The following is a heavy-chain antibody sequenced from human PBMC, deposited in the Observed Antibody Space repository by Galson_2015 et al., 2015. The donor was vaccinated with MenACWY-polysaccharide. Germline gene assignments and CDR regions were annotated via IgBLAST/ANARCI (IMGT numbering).Heavy chain of an antibody. D-gene: IGHD1-26*01. J-gene: IGHJ4*02. CDR2: INQDGSEK. CDR3: ARTRIVGAHWFDC. CDR1: GFTFGNFW. Sequence: SLRLSCAASGFTFGNFWMSWVRQAPGKGLEWVASINQDGSEKHYVDSVRVQFTVSRDNAKHSLYLQMNSLRAEDTAVYYCARTRIVGAHWFDCWGQGTLVTVSS. V-gene: IGHV3-7*01.